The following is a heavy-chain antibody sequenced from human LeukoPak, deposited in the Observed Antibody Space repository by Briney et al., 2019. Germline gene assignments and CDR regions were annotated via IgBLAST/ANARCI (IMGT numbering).Heavy chain of an antibody. D-gene: IGHD4-17*01. J-gene: IGHJ2*01. CDR2: ISSSSSYT. CDR3: ARGNDYGDYALDL. Sequence: PGGSLRLSCAASGFTFSDYYMSWIRQAPGKGLEWVSYISSSSSYTNYADSVKGRFTISRDNSKNTLYLQMNSLRAEDTAVYFCARGNDYGDYALDLWGRGTLVTVSS. CDR1: GFTFSDYY. V-gene: IGHV3-11*06.